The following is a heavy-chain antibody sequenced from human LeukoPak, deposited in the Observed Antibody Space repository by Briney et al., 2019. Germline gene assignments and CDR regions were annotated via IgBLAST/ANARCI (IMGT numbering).Heavy chain of an antibody. Sequence: PSETLPLTCAVYGGSFSGYYWSWIRQPPGKGLEWIGEINHSGSTNYNPSLKSRVTISVDTSKNQFSLKLSSVTAADTAVYYCARGTLSSIASCPNWFDPWGQGTLVTVSS. CDR3: ARGTLSSIASCPNWFDP. CDR2: INHSGST. V-gene: IGHV4-34*01. CDR1: GGSFSGYY. D-gene: IGHD2-2*01. J-gene: IGHJ5*02.